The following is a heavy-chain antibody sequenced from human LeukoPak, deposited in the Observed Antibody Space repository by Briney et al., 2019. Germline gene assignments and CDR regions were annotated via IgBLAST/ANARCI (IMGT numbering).Heavy chain of an antibody. J-gene: IGHJ3*02. V-gene: IGHV3-23*01. Sequence: GGSLRLSCAASGFTFSSYAMSWVRQAPGKGLEWVSAISGSGGSTYYADSVKGRFTISRDNSKNTLYLQMNSLRAEDTAVYYCAKDRSYYYDSSGSPDAFDIWGQGTMVTVSS. D-gene: IGHD3-22*01. CDR2: ISGSGGST. CDR3: AKDRSYYYDSSGSPDAFDI. CDR1: GFTFSSYA.